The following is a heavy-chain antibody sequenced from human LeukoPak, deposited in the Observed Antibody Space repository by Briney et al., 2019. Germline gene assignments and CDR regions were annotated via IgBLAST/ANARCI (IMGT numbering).Heavy chain of an antibody. D-gene: IGHD3-16*02. Sequence: PGGSLRLACAASGFTFNNAWMSWVRQAPGEGLEWVGHIKNRADGGTAYYAAPVKGRFTISRDDSKNTLYLQMSSLRTEDTAVYYCTTLLGISVGGVIVRYYYGLDVWGQGTTVTVSS. CDR3: TTLLGISVGGVIVRYYYGLDV. J-gene: IGHJ6*02. V-gene: IGHV3-15*01. CDR1: GFTFNNAW. CDR2: IKNRADGGTA.